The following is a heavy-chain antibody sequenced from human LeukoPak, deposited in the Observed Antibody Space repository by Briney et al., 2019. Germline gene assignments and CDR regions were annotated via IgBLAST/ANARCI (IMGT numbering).Heavy chain of an antibody. Sequence: ASVKVSCKASGYTFTGYYMHWVRQAPGQGLEWMGWFNPNNGGSKYAEKFQGRVTVTRDTSINTAYMELSRLRSDDTAVYYCAREPPRGRGSYYFDYWGQGTLVTVSS. CDR3: AREPPRGRGSYYFDY. CDR1: GYTFTGYY. D-gene: IGHD3-10*01. J-gene: IGHJ4*02. CDR2: FNPNNGGS. V-gene: IGHV1-2*02.